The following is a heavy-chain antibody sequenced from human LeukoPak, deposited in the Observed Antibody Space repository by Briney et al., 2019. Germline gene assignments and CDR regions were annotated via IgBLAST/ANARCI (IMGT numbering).Heavy chain of an antibody. J-gene: IGHJ4*02. D-gene: IGHD1-26*01. V-gene: IGHV1-69-2*01. Sequence: GASVKVSCKASGYTFTDYYMHWVQQAPGKGLEWMGRVDPEDGETIYAEKFQGRVTITADTSTDTAYMELSSLRSEDTAVYYCARGKWELLRVGFDYWGQGTLVTVSS. CDR2: VDPEDGET. CDR1: GYTFTDYY. CDR3: ARGKWELLRVGFDY.